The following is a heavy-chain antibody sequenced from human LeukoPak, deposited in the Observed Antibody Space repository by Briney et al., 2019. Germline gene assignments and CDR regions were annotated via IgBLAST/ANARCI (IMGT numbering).Heavy chain of an antibody. CDR3: ARDGVPYYDFWSAEDVGNNYYYYMDV. CDR1: GGTFSSYA. V-gene: IGHV1-69*04. D-gene: IGHD3-3*01. CDR2: IIPILGIA. Sequence: GASVKVSCKASGGTFSSYAISWVRQAPGQGLEWMRRIIPILGIANYAQKFQGRVTITTDESTSTAYMELSSLRSEDTAVYYCARDGVPYYDFWSAEDVGNNYYYYMDVWGKGTTVTVSS. J-gene: IGHJ6*03.